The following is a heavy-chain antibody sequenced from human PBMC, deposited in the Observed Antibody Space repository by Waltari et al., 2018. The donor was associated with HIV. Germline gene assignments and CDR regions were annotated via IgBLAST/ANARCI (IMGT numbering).Heavy chain of an antibody. J-gene: IGHJ2*01. D-gene: IGHD1-26*01. CDR2: IYYPGRA. CDR1: GGSVSSSSYV. V-gene: IGHV4-39*01. Sequence: QLQLQESGPGLVLPSENLSLTCTVSGGSVSSSSYVWGWIRQPPGKGLEWVGRIYYPGRAYYNPSLKSRVTISVDTSKNQFSLKVTSVTAADTAVYYCARHALRVGAAYWNFDLWGRGTLVTVSS. CDR3: ARHALRVGAAYWNFDL.